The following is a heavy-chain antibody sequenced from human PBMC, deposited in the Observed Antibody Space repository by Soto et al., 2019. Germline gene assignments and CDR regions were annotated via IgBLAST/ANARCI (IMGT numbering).Heavy chain of an antibody. D-gene: IGHD2-2*01. CDR1: GFTFSSYW. J-gene: IGHJ6*03. Sequence: GGSLRLSCAASGFTFSSYWMHWVRQAPGKGLVWVSRINSDGSSTSYADSVKGRFTISRDNAKNTLYLQMNSLRAEDTAVYYCAREAGKYCSSTSCYLGYYYYYMDVWGKGTTVTVSS. CDR2: INSDGSST. CDR3: AREAGKYCSSTSCYLGYYYYYMDV. V-gene: IGHV3-74*01.